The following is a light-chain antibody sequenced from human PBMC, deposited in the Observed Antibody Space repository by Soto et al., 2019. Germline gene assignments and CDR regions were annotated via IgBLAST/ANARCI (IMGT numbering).Light chain of an antibody. J-gene: IGLJ1*01. V-gene: IGLV2-14*01. CDR3: SSYTSNSTLYV. CDR2: EVT. Sequence: QSALTQPASXXXXXGXSITISCTGTSSDVGGYNYVSWYQQHPDKAPKLMIYEVTNRTSGVSFRFSGSKSGNTASLTSSGLQPEDEADYYCSSYTSNSTLYVVGTGTKVTVL. CDR1: SSDVGGYNY.